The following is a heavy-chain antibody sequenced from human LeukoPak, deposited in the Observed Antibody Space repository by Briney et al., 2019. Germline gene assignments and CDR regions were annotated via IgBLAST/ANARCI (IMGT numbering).Heavy chain of an antibody. J-gene: IGHJ4*02. CDR3: ARRFLDPYYFDY. CDR1: GGSISSYY. CDR2: IYYSGST. D-gene: IGHD3/OR15-3a*01. Sequence: SETLSLTCTVSGGSISSYYWSWIRQPPGKGLEWRGYIYYSGSTNYNPALTSRVTLSPETSKNQLSLKLSSVTAADTAVYYCARRFLDPYYFDYWGQGTLVTVSS. V-gene: IGHV4-59*08.